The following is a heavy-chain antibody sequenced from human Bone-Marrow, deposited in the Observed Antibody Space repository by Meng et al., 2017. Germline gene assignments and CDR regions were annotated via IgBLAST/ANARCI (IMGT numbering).Heavy chain of an antibody. Sequence: GQPVQAGAVVKKPGLSLRPSCAASGFTVSSKYMSWVRQSPGKGVEWVSVMYSGGDTHYTDSVKGRFTISKDNSKNTLYLQMNNLRAEDTAVYYCATGETRYWFDPWGQGTLVTVSS. J-gene: IGHJ5*02. V-gene: IGHV3-53*01. CDR2: MYSGGDT. CDR3: ATGETRYWFDP. CDR1: GFTVSSKY. D-gene: IGHD1-26*01.